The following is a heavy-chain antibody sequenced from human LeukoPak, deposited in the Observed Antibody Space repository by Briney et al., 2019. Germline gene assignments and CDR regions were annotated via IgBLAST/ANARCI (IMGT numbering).Heavy chain of an antibody. CDR1: GGSISSYY. CDR3: ASSSIWIPYFDY. CDR2: VYYSGST. Sequence: SETLSLTCTVSGGSISSYYWSWIRQPPGKGLEWIAYVYYSGSTNYNPSLKSRVTISVDTSKNQFSLKLSSVTAADTAVYYCASSSIWIPYFDYWGQGTLVTVSS. V-gene: IGHV4-59*01. J-gene: IGHJ4*02. D-gene: IGHD6-13*01.